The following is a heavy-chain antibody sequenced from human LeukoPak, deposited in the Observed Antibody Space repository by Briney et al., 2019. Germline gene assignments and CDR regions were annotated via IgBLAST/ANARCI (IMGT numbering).Heavy chain of an antibody. J-gene: IGHJ6*04. V-gene: IGHV3-48*03. CDR1: GFIFSTYE. CDR2: ISSSGSTI. CDR3: AELGITMIGVV. Sequence: GGSLRLSCAASGFIFSTYEMNWVRQAPGKGLEWVSYISSSGSTIYYADSVKGRFTISRDNAKNSLYLQMNSLRAEDTAVYYCAELGITMIGVVWGKGTTVTISS. D-gene: IGHD3-10*02.